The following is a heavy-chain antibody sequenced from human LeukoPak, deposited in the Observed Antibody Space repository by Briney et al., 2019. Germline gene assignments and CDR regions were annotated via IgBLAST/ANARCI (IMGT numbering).Heavy chain of an antibody. CDR2: ISSSGSTI. D-gene: IGHD2-15*01. CDR1: GFTFSSYE. V-gene: IGHV3-48*03. J-gene: IGHJ6*03. CDR3: ARESKVVVVAATLRPYYYYYMDV. Sequence: GGSLRLSCAASGFTFSSYEMNWVRQAPGKGLEWVSYISSSGSTIYYADSVKGRFTISRDNAKNSLYLQMNSLRAEDTALYYCARESKVVVVAATLRPYYYYYMDVWGKGTTVTVSS.